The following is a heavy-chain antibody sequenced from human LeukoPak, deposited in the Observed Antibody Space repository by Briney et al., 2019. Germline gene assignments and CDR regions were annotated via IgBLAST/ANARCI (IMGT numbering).Heavy chain of an antibody. CDR1: GGSVSSGSYY. CDR3: ARDGDYGGPYYFDY. CDR2: IYDSGST. D-gene: IGHD4-17*01. Sequence: SETLSLTCTVSGGSVSSGSYYWSWIRQPPGKGLEWIGYIYDSGSTNYNPSLKSRVIISVDTSKNQFSLKLSSVTAADTAVYYCARDGDYGGPYYFDYWGQGTLVTVSS. J-gene: IGHJ4*02. V-gene: IGHV4-61*01.